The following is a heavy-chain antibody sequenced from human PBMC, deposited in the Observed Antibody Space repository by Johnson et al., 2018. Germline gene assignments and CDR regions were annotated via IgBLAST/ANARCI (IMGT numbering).Heavy chain of an antibody. D-gene: IGHD2-15*01. CDR2: INHSGST. V-gene: IGHV4-34*01. CDR3: ARGDIVVVVAANYYYYYMDV. Sequence: QVQLQQWGAGLLKPSETLSLTCAVYGGSFSGYYWSWIRQPPGKGLEWIGEINHSGSTNYNPSLKSRVTISVDTSKNQFSLKLSAVTAADTAVYYCARGDIVVVVAANYYYYYMDVWGKGTTVTVSS. J-gene: IGHJ6*03. CDR1: GGSFSGYY.